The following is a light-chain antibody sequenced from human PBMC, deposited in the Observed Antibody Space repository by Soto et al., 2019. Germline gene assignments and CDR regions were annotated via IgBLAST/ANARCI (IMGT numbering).Light chain of an antibody. CDR2: EVS. CDR3: TSYTSSNTYV. CDR1: SSDVVAYDY. Sequence: SALTQPASVSGSPGQSITISCTGTSSDVVAYDYVSWYQQHPGKAPKLMIFEVSDRPSGVSNRFSGSKSGNTASLTISGLHAEEEADSYCTSYTSSNTYVFGTGTKVTVL. V-gene: IGLV2-14*01. J-gene: IGLJ1*01.